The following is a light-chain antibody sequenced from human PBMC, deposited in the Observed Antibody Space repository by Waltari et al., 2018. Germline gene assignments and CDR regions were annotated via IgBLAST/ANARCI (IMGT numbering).Light chain of an antibody. Sequence: SSELTQDPAVSVALGQTARTTCQGDSLRDYYVNWYRQKPGQAPLLVMYGKNNRPSGVPDRFSGSYSGDTASLTITGAQAEDEADYYCNSRDSNGNPFVFGPATKVTVL. J-gene: IGLJ1*01. CDR3: NSRDSNGNPFV. V-gene: IGLV3-19*01. CDR2: GKN. CDR1: SLRDYY.